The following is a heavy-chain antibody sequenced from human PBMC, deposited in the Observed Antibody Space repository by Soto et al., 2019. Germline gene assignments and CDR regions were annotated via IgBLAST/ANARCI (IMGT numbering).Heavy chain of an antibody. D-gene: IGHD3-10*01. J-gene: IGHJ4*02. CDR2: IYHNGNT. CDR3: ASEGSESYSFDH. Sequence: SETLSLTCNVSGGPISSGDYYWSWIRQHPGKGLEWIGYIYHNGNTHYNPSLKSRVTISLDTSKNQFSLNLSSVTATDTAVYYCASEGSESYSFDHWGQGALVTVSS. CDR1: GGPISSGDYY. V-gene: IGHV4-31*03.